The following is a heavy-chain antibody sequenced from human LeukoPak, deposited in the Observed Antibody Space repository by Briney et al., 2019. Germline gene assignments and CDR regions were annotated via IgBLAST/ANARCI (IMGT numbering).Heavy chain of an antibody. CDR1: GGTLHDYA. J-gene: IGHJ6*02. Sequence: SVKVSCKASGGTLHDYAINWVRQAPGQGLEWMGRIIPILGIPNYEQKFQGRVTITADKSTTTAYMELSSLRSVDTAVYYCASYFGPYFYYGMDVWGQGTTVTVSS. CDR3: ASYFGPYFYYGMDV. V-gene: IGHV1-69*04. D-gene: IGHD3-10*01. CDR2: IIPILGIP.